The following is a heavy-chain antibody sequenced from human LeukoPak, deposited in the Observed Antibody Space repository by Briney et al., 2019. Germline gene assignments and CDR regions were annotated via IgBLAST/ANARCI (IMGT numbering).Heavy chain of an antibody. CDR3: ATQAGYSSGWYGSYYYYYGMDV. J-gene: IGHJ6*02. Sequence: VKVSCKASGGTFSSYAISWVRQAPGQGLEWMGGIIPIFGTANYAQKFQGRVTITADESTSTAYMELSSLRSEDTAVYYCATQAGYSSGWYGSYYYYYGMDVWGQGTTVTVSS. CDR2: IIPIFGTA. V-gene: IGHV1-69*13. CDR1: GGTFSSYA. D-gene: IGHD6-19*01.